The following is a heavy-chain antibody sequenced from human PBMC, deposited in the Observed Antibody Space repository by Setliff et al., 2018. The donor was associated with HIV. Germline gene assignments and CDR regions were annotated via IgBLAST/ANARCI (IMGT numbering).Heavy chain of an antibody. J-gene: IGHJ3*01. V-gene: IGHV4-61*09. CDR3: ARAPPGIQNDAFDV. Sequence: SETLSLTCSVSGGSISGGSYYWTWIRQPAGKGPEWIGHIYTNGYTNYNPSLKSRVTISVGTSKNQFSLKLTSVTAADTAVYYCARAPPGIQNDAFDVWGQGTMVTVSS. CDR1: GGSISGGSYY. CDR2: IYTNGYT.